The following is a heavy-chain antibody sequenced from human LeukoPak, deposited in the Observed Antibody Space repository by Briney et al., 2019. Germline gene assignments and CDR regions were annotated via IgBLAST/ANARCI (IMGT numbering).Heavy chain of an antibody. CDR1: GFTFSSYS. D-gene: IGHD3-22*01. J-gene: IGHJ4*02. CDR2: ISSSSSYI. V-gene: IGHV3-21*01. CDR3: ARVHGRYYYDSSGYYPGDY. Sequence: PGGSLRLSCAASGFTFSSYSMNWVRQAPGKGLEWVSSISSSSSYIYYADSVKGRFTISRDNAKNSLYLQMNSLRAEDTAVYYCARVHGRYYYDSSGYYPGDYWGQGTLVTVSS.